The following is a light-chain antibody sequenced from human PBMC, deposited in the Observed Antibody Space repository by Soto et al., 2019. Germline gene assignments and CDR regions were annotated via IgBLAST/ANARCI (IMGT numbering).Light chain of an antibody. CDR2: EVS. V-gene: IGLV2-8*01. CDR3: SSYAGSNNFPYV. J-gene: IGLJ1*01. Sequence: QSGLTQPPSASGSPGQSVTISCTGTSSDVGGYNYVSWYQQHPGKAPKLMIYEVSKRPSGVPDRFSGSKSGNTATLTVSGLQAEEEADYYCSSYAGSNNFPYVFGTGTKVTVL. CDR1: SSDVGGYNY.